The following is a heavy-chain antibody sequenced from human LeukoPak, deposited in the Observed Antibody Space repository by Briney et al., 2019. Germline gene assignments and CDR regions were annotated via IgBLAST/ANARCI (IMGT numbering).Heavy chain of an antibody. V-gene: IGHV3-48*01. CDR2: ISSSSTI. CDR1: GFTFSSYS. J-gene: IGHJ4*02. Sequence: PGGSLRLSCAASGFTFSSYSMNWVRQAPGKGLEWVSYISSSSTIYYAESVKGRFTISRDNAKNSLYLQMNSLRAEDTAVYYCAREPRGAYFDYWGQGTLVTVSS. D-gene: IGHD3-10*01. CDR3: AREPRGAYFDY.